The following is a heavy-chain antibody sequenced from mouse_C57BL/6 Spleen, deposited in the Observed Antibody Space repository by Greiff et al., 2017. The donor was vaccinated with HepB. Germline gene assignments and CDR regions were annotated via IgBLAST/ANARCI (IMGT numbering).Heavy chain of an antibody. V-gene: IGHV1-80*01. J-gene: IGHJ2*01. Sequence: VMLVESGAELVKPGASVKISCKASGYAFSSYWMNWVKQRPGKGLEWIGQIYPGDGDTNYNGKFKGKATLTADKSSSTAYMQLSSLTSEDSAVYFCARWETRGFDYWGQGTTLTVSS. CDR1: GYAFSSYW. D-gene: IGHD4-1*01. CDR3: ARWETRGFDY. CDR2: IYPGDGDT.